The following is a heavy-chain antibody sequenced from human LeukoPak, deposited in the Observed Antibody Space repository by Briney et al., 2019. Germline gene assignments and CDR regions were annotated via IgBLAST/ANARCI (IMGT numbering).Heavy chain of an antibody. CDR2: VYFSGIT. CDR1: DGSVSSSHYY. D-gene: IGHD1-7*01. CDR3: ARVGITGTPFDH. J-gene: IGHJ4*02. Sequence: SETLSLTCTVSDGSVSSSHYYWSWIRQPPGKGLEWIGYVYFSGITNYNPSLKSRVAISVDTSKNEFSLKLNSVTAADTAIYYCARVGITGTPFDHWGQGTLVTVSS. V-gene: IGHV4-61*01.